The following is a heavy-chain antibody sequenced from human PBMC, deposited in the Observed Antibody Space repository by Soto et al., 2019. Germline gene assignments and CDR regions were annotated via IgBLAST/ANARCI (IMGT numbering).Heavy chain of an antibody. D-gene: IGHD6-13*01. Sequence: XESLKLTWQCSGDTFSTFWIGLVLQLPGKGLEWMGIIYPGDHETRYSPSFHGKVTISADKSINTAYLQWNSLEASDTAFYFCARRPRSSPYFDYWGQGALVTVS. J-gene: IGHJ4*02. CDR2: IYPGDHET. CDR1: GDTFSTFW. V-gene: IGHV5-51*01. CDR3: ARRPRSSPYFDY.